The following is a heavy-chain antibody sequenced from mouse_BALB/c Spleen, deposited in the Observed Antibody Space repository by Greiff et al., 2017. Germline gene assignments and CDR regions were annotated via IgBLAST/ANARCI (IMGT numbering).Heavy chain of an antibody. Sequence: EVKLMESGGGLVKPGGSLKLSCAASGFTFSSYTMSWVRQTPEKRLEWVATISSGGGNTYYPDSVKGRFTISRDNAKNNLYLQMSSLRSEDTALYYCASTALAYWGQGTLVTVSA. D-gene: IGHD1-2*01. CDR2: ISSGGGNT. J-gene: IGHJ3*01. CDR3: ASTALAY. V-gene: IGHV5-9*03. CDR1: GFTFSSYT.